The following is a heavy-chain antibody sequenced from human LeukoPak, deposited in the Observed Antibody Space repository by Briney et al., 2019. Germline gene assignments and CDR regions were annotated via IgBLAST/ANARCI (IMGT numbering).Heavy chain of an antibody. CDR3: ARLVEPAANPLWFGELLQGAGGDY. J-gene: IGHJ4*02. CDR2: IYPGDSDT. Sequence: LGESLKISCKGSGYSFTSYWIGWVREMPGKGLGLMGIIYPGDSDTRYSPSFQGLVTISADKSISTSYPQWSSLKASDTAMYYCARLVEPAANPLWFGELLQGAGGDYWGQGTLVTVSS. D-gene: IGHD3-10*01. V-gene: IGHV5-51*01. CDR1: GYSFTSYW.